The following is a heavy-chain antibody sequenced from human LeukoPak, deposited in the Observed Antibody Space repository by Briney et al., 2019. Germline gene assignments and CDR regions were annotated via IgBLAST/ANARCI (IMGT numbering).Heavy chain of an antibody. J-gene: IGHJ4*02. CDR1: RFTFSSYA. Sequence: GGSLRLSCAASRFTFSSYAMSWVRQAPGKGLEWVSAISGTGDSTYYADSVKGRFTISRDNSKNTLYLQMNSLRAEDTAIYYSANDFDFWSAYYRGDDCWGQGTLVTVSS. CDR2: ISGTGDST. CDR3: ANDFDFWSAYYRGDDC. D-gene: IGHD3-3*01. V-gene: IGHV3-23*01.